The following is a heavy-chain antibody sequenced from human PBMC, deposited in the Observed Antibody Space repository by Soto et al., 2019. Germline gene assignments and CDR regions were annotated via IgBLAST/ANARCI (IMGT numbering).Heavy chain of an antibody. V-gene: IGHV1-2*02. J-gene: IGHJ5*02. CDR2: FNPNSGGT. Sequence: QVQLVQSGAEVKKPGASVKVSCKASGYIFTGYYMHWLRQAPGQGLEWMGWFNPNSGGTKYAQKFQGRVTMTNDTSINTAYMELSWLISDDTSVYYCARGDFDSSANYYAGWFDPWGHGTLVTVSS. CDR3: ARGDFDSSANYYAGWFDP. D-gene: IGHD3-22*01. CDR1: GYIFTGYY.